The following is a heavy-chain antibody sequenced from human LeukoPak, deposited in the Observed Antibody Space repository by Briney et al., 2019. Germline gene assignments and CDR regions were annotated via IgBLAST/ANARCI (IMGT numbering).Heavy chain of an antibody. Sequence: GGSLRLSCAASGFSIKTYSMTWVRQAPGKGLEWVSTISSSGGYIYYADSVKGRFTISRDTAKNSLYLQMNSLRVEDTAVYNCTRLRDTVTSASDYWGQGTLVTVSS. CDR2: ISSSGGYI. J-gene: IGHJ4*02. CDR1: GFSIKTYS. V-gene: IGHV3-21*01. D-gene: IGHD4-17*01. CDR3: TRLRDTVTSASDY.